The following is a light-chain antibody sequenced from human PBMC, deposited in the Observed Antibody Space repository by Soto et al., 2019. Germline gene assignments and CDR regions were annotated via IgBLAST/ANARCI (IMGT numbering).Light chain of an antibody. CDR1: SSDVGGYNY. Sequence: QSALTQPRSVSGSPGQSVTISCTGTSSDVGGYNYVSWYQQHPGKAPKFMIYDVSKRPSGVPDRFSGSKSGNTASLTISGLQAEDEADCYCCSYAGSYTVYVFGTGTKLTVL. CDR2: DVS. V-gene: IGLV2-11*01. J-gene: IGLJ1*01. CDR3: CSYAGSYTVYV.